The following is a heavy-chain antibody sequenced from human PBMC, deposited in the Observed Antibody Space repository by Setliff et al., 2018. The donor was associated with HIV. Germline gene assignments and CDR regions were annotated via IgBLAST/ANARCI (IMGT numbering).Heavy chain of an antibody. CDR2: LYYDGNT. Sequence: SETLSLSCIASGASISSHYWSWIRQPAGKGLEWIGTLYYDGNTYYNPSLKSRVTMSVDTSKNQFSLNLNSVTAADTAVYYCARETIRSGHPSEAGFDFWGQGALVTVSS. J-gene: IGHJ4*02. CDR1: GASISSHY. CDR3: ARETIRSGHPSEAGFDF. D-gene: IGHD6-19*01. V-gene: IGHV4-4*07.